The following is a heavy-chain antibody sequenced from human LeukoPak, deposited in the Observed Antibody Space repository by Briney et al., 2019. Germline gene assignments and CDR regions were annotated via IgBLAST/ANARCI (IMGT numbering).Heavy chain of an antibody. D-gene: IGHD6-19*01. CDR2: INPSGGST. J-gene: IGHJ4*02. Sequence: ASVTVSCTASGYTFTSYYMHWVRQAPGQGLEWMGIINPSGGSTRYAQKFQGRVTMTRDTSTSPVYLELSSLSSEDTAVYYCARLEGGSGWSDYWGQGTMVTVSS. V-gene: IGHV1-46*01. CDR3: ARLEGGSGWSDY. CDR1: GYTFTSYY.